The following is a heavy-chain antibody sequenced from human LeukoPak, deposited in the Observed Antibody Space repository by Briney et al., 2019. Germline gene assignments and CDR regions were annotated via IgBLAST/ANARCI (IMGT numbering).Heavy chain of an antibody. J-gene: IGHJ4*02. V-gene: IGHV1-2*02. Sequence: ASVKVFCKASGYTFSDYYMHWVRQAPGQGPEWMGWVNPNSGATKYAQKFQGRVTMTRDTSISTAYMELSSLRSDDTAVFYCTRPQNLVATILGYWGQGTLVTVSS. D-gene: IGHD5-12*01. CDR2: VNPNSGAT. CDR3: TRPQNLVATILGY. CDR1: GYTFSDYY.